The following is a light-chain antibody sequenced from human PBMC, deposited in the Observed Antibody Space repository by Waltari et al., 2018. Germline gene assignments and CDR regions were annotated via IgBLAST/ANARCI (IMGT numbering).Light chain of an antibody. CDR3: QDYNSYT. J-gene: IGKJ1*01. V-gene: IGKV1-5*03. CDR1: QSISWW. Sequence: DIQMTQSPSTLSASVGDIVTITCRASQSISWWLAWFQQKPGKAPKLLIYKASSLQSGVPSRFSGSGFGTEFTLTISSLQADDFATYYCQDYNSYTFGQGTKVEVK. CDR2: KAS.